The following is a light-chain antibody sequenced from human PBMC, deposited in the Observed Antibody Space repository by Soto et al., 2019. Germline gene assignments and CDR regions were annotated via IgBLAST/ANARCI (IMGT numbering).Light chain of an antibody. CDR2: AAS. Sequence: DIQMTQSPSSLSASVGDTVTITCRASQDIGNFFAWFQQKPGTAPKSLISAASSWQSGVPSKFSVSGSGTDINLTINSLQPEDVATYYCQQYHSWPATFGGGTKVEI. CDR1: QDIGNF. J-gene: IGKJ4*01. V-gene: IGKV1-16*02. CDR3: QQYHSWPAT.